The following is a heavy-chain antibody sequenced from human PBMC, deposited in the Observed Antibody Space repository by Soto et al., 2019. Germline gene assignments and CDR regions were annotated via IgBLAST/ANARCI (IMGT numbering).Heavy chain of an antibody. Sequence: GGSLRLSCAASGFTFSSYTMNWVRQAPGKGLEWVSFISSSGTYTYYADSLKGRFTISRDNAKDSLYLQMNSLRAEDTAVYYCARRKGDTFDIWGQGTMVTVSS. V-gene: IGHV3-21*01. CDR2: ISSSGTYT. J-gene: IGHJ3*02. CDR3: ARRKGDTFDI. CDR1: GFTFSSYT.